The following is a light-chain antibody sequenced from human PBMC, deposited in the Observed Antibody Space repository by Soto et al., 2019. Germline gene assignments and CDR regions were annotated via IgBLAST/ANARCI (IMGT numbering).Light chain of an antibody. V-gene: IGLV2-14*01. J-gene: IGLJ1*01. CDR1: SSDVGAYNY. CDR3: SSYTSSSTPYYV. Sequence: QSVLTQPASVSGSPGQSITISCTGTSSDVGAYNYVSWYQHHPGKVPKLLIYEVTNRPSGVSDRFSGSKSGNTATLTISGLQAEDEADYYCSSYTSSSTPYYVFGTGTKVTVL. CDR2: EVT.